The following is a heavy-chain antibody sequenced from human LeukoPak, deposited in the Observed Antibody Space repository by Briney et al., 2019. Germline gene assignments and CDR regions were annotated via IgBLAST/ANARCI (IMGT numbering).Heavy chain of an antibody. CDR3: AKEGRYYVWGRNFDY. CDR2: ISGSGGST. D-gene: IGHD3-16*01. V-gene: IGHV3-23*01. J-gene: IGHJ4*02. CDR1: GFTFSSYG. Sequence: GGTLRLSCAASGFTFSSYGMSWVRQAPGKGLEWVSAISGSGGSTYYADSVKGRFTISRDNSKNTLYLQMNSLRAEDTAVYYCAKEGRYYVWGRNFDYWGQGTLVTVSS.